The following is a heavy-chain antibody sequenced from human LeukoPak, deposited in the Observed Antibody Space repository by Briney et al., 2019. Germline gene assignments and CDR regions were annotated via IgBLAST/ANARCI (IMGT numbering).Heavy chain of an antibody. D-gene: IGHD1-1*01. CDR2: IYHSGST. J-gene: IGHJ5*02. Sequence: PSETLSLTCTVSGYSISSGYYWGWIRQPPGKGLEWIGSIYHSGSTYYNPSLKSRVTISVDTSKNQFSLKLSSVTAAGTAVYYCASHAKNGEPPGWFDPWGQGTLVTVSS. V-gene: IGHV4-38-2*02. CDR3: ASHAKNGEPPGWFDP. CDR1: GYSISSGYY.